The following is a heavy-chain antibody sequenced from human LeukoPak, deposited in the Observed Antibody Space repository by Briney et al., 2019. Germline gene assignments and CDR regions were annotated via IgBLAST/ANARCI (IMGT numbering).Heavy chain of an antibody. CDR1: GYTFTSYD. D-gene: IGHD3-22*01. V-gene: IGHV1-8*01. J-gene: IGHJ3*02. CDR2: MNPNSGNT. CDR3: AREASVYDSSGYYDAFDI. Sequence: GASVKVSCKASGYTFTSYDINWVRQATGQGLEWMGWMNPNSGNTGYAQKFQGRVTTTRNTSISTAYMELSSLRSEDTAVYYCAREASVYDSSGYYDAFDIWGQGTMVTVSS.